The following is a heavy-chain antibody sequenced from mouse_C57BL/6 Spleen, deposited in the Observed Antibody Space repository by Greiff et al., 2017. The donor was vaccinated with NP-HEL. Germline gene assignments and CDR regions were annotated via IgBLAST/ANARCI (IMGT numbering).Heavy chain of an antibody. CDR3: ARSLYYYGSSYGAMDY. CDR1: GFTFSDYY. J-gene: IGHJ4*01. D-gene: IGHD1-1*01. CDR2: INYDGSST. Sequence: EVKLMESEGGLVQPGSSMKLSCTASGFTFSDYYMAWVRQVPEKGLEWVANINYDGSSTYYLDSLKSRFIISRDNAKNILYLQMSSLKSEDTATYYCARSLYYYGSSYGAMDYWGQGTSVTVSS. V-gene: IGHV5-16*01.